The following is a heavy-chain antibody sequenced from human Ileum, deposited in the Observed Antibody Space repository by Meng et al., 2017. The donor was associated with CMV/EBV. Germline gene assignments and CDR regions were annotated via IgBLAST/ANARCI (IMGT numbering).Heavy chain of an antibody. V-gene: IGHV2-5*02. J-gene: IGHJ4*02. CDR2: IYWDDDT. Sequence: QINLKVSGSTLVKPSQTLSLTCTFSGFSFSTSLAGVGWIRLPPGKALEWLALIYWDDDTRYNPSLKTRLTIPKDTSKNQVILTMTKMEPADTATYFCVHRSYSGQDDYWGQGALVTVSS. CDR1: GFSFSTSLAG. CDR3: VHRSYSGQDDY. D-gene: IGHD5-12*01.